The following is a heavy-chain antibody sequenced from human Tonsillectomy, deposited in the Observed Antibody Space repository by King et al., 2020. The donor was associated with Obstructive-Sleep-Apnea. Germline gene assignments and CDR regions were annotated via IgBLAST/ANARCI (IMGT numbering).Heavy chain of an antibody. Sequence: VQLVESGGGFVQPGGSLRLSCGASGFTFSTYSMNCVRQAPGKGLEGSSYISSDSSITYYAEFAKGRFTISRDNAKNSLYLQMNSLRAEDTAMYYCARDYISETYYYYYGMDVWGQGTTVTVSS. D-gene: IGHD3-9*01. CDR2: ISSDSSIT. CDR3: ARDYISETYYYYYGMDV. V-gene: IGHV3-48*04. CDR1: GFTFSTYS. J-gene: IGHJ6*02.